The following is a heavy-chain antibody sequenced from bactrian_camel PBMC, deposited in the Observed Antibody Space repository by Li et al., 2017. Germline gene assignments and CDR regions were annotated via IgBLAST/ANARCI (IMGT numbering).Heavy chain of an antibody. J-gene: IGHJ4*01. CDR3: AATPSRYYCPPPSSARAHDYRY. CDR2: VNGDGTNT. CDR1: GFSFSTYA. D-gene: IGHD3*01. V-gene: IGHV3S7*01. Sequence: VQLVESGGGLVQPGGSLRLSCAASGFSFSTYAMSWVRQAPGKGLEWVSGVNGDGTNTYYSDSVKGRATIDRDNARNTVNLQITSLKPEDTATYYCAATPSRYYCPPPSSARAHDYRYWGQGTQVTVS.